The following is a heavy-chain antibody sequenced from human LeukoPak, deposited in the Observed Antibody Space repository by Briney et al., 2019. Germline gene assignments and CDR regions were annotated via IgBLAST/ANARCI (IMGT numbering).Heavy chain of an antibody. CDR3: ARDDYGDYVYYYGMDV. J-gene: IGHJ6*02. D-gene: IGHD4-17*01. CDR1: GFTFSSYS. V-gene: IGHV3-21*01. Sequence: PGGSLRLSCAASGFTFSSYSMNWVRQAPGKGLEWVSSISSSSSYIYYADSVKGRFTISRDNAKSSLYLQMNSLRAEDTAVYYCARDDYGDYVYYYGMDVWGQGTTVTVSS. CDR2: ISSSSSYI.